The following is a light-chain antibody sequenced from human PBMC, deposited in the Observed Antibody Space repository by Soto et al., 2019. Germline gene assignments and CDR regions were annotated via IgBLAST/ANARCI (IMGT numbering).Light chain of an antibody. V-gene: IGKV3-20*01. CDR2: NTS. CDR3: QHYGGSFI. CDR1: HSINSKS. Sequence: EIVLTQSPGTLSLSPGEGATVSCRVSHSINSKSLVWYQRKFGQAPRLLIYNTSTRATGIPDRFSGSGSGTDFTFSISGLDPEDFAVYYCQHYGGSFIFGPGTKVDFK. J-gene: IGKJ3*01.